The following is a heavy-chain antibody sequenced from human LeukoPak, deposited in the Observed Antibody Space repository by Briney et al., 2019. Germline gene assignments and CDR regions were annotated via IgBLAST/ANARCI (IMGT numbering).Heavy chain of an antibody. CDR2: INTDGGIT. J-gene: IGHJ5*02. CDR1: GFTFSGYW. V-gene: IGHV3-74*01. CDR3: TRGAVGTGVWFDP. D-gene: IGHD1-26*01. Sequence: GGSLRLSCAASGFTFSGYWMHWVRQAPGKGLVWVSRINTDGGITNYADSVKGRFTISRDNAKNTLHLQVNSLRADDTAVYYCTRGAVGTGVWFDPWGQGTLVTVSS.